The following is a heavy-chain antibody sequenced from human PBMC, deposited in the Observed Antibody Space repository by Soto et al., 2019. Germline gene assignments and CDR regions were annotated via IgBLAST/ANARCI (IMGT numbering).Heavy chain of an antibody. CDR1: GGSTSSGGYS. D-gene: IGHD6-19*01. V-gene: IGHV4-30-2*01. J-gene: IGHJ4*02. CDR3: ARGGLLPGY. CDR2: ISHSGST. Sequence: QLQLQESGSGLVKPSQTLSLTCAVSGGSTSSGGYSWSWLRQPPGKGLEWIGYISHSGSTYYNPSLKGRVTISVDTSKNQFSLRLSSVTAADTAVYYCARGGLLPGYWGQGTLVTVSS.